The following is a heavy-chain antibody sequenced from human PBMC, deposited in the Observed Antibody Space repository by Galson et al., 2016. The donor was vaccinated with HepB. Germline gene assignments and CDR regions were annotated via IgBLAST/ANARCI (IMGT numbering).Heavy chain of an antibody. Sequence: SLRLSCAASGFTFSSYGMHWVRQAPGKGLEWVTVISSDGNYKYYADSVTGRFTISRDNSKNTLYLQMSSLRPEDTAVYYCAKSPGGPSGSYGPPHYWGQGTLVTVSS. J-gene: IGHJ4*02. CDR1: GFTFSSYG. CDR2: ISSDGNYK. V-gene: IGHV3-30*18. D-gene: IGHD1-26*01. CDR3: AKSPGGPSGSYGPPHY.